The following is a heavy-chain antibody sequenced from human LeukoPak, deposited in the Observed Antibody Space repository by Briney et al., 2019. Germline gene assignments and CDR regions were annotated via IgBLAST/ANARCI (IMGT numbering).Heavy chain of an antibody. CDR3: AVEVNDYVTQ. CDR2: IYYSGST. CDR1: GGSISSGGCY. J-gene: IGHJ4*02. D-gene: IGHD4-17*01. Sequence: SETLSLTCTVSGGSISSGGCYWSWLRQPPGKGLEWIGYIYYSGSTYYNPSLKSRVTISVDTSKNQFSLKLSSVTAADTAVYYCAVEVNDYVTQWGQGTLVTVSS. V-gene: IGHV4-31*03.